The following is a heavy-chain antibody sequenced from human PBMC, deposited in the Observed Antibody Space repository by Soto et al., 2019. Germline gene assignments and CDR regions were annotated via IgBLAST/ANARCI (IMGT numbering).Heavy chain of an antibody. D-gene: IGHD6-19*01. V-gene: IGHV3-30*18. CDR1: GFTFSSYG. J-gene: IGHJ6*02. CDR3: AKDLGEQWPNYYYYGMDV. Sequence: QVQLVESGGGVVQPGRSLRLSCAASGFTFSSYGMHWVRQAPGKGLEWVAVISYDGSNKYYADSVKGRFTISRDNSKNTLYLQMNSLRAEDTAVYYCAKDLGEQWPNYYYYGMDVWGQGTTVTVSS. CDR2: ISYDGSNK.